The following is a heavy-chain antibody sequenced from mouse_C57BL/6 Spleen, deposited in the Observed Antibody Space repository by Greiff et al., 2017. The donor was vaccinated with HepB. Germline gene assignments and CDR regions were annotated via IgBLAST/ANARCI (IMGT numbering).Heavy chain of an antibody. Sequence: QVQLQQPGAELVKPGASVKVSCKASGYTFTSYRMHWVKQRPGQGLEWIGRIHPSDSDTNYNQKFKGKATLTVDKSSSTAYMQLSSLTSEDSAVYYCAMRAAQALYYYAMDYWGQGTSVTVSS. D-gene: IGHD3-2*02. V-gene: IGHV1-74*01. CDR1: GYTFTSYR. J-gene: IGHJ4*01. CDR2: IHPSDSDT. CDR3: AMRAAQALYYYAMDY.